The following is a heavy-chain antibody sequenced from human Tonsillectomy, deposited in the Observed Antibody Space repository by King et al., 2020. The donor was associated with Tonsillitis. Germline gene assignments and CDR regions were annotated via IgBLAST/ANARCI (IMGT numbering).Heavy chain of an antibody. CDR2: INTYNGNT. V-gene: IGHV1-18*01. CDR3: ARDQAATGTAIDY. CDR1: GYTFTSYG. Sequence: VQLVESGAEVKKPGASVKFSCKASGYTFTSYGISWVRQAPGQGLEWMGWINTYNGNTISAQKLQGRVTMTTDTSTSAVYMELRSLKSDDTAVYYCARDQAATGTAIDYWGQGTLVTVSS. D-gene: IGHD6-13*01. J-gene: IGHJ4*02.